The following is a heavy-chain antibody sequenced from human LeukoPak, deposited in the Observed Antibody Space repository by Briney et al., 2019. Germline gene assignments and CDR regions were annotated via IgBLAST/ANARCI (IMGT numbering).Heavy chain of an antibody. V-gene: IGHV3-23*01. CDR1: GLTFSNNA. D-gene: IGHD4-17*01. J-gene: IGHJ6*03. CDR2: IRSPGGST. Sequence: GGSLRLSCAASGLTFSNNAMKWVRQAPGEGLEWVSTIRSPGGSTYYGDSVKGRFTTSRDNSKNTVYLQMNSLRADDTAIYYCAKGDYGYYYYMDVWGKGTTVTVSS. CDR3: AKGDYGYYYYMDV.